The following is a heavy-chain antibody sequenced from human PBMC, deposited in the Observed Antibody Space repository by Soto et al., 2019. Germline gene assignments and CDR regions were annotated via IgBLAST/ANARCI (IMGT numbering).Heavy chain of an antibody. D-gene: IGHD3-9*01. CDR3: ARDRGDTLTGDAFDI. V-gene: IGHV4-59*01. CDR2: VYYSGST. CDR1: GGSISNYY. J-gene: IGHJ3*02. Sequence: QVQLQESGPGLVKPSETLSLTCPVSGGSISNYYWNWIRQPPGKGLEWIGHVYYSGSTNYSPSLKSRVTISVDTSKNQLSLKLSSVSAADTALYFCARDRGDTLTGDAFDIWGQGTMITVSS.